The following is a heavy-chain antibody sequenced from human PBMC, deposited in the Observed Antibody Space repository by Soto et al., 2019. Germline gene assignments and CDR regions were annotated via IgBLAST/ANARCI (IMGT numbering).Heavy chain of an antibody. V-gene: IGHV4-34*01. CDR1: GGSFSGYY. CDR2: INHRGGT. Sequence: QVQLQQWGAGLLKPSETLSLSCAVYGGSFSGYYWIWIRQPPGKGLEWIGEINHRGGTDYNPSLKSRVTISVDTSKNQFSLRLTSVTAADTAVYYCAGGGVAPSIWGQGTMVTVSS. J-gene: IGHJ3*02. CDR3: AGGGVAPSI. D-gene: IGHD2-15*01.